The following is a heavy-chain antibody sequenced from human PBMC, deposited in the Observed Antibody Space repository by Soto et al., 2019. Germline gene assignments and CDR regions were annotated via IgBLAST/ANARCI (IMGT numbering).Heavy chain of an antibody. D-gene: IGHD6-19*01. V-gene: IGHV3-30*18. Sequence: AGGSLRLSCAASAFTFSIYGMHWVRQAPGKGLEWVAVISYDGSDKYYADSVKGRFTISRDNSKNTLYLQINSLRAEDTAFYYCAKDILKGGGSSGCSDYWGQGTLVTVSS. J-gene: IGHJ4*02. CDR2: ISYDGSDK. CDR1: AFTFSIYG. CDR3: AKDILKGGGSSGCSDY.